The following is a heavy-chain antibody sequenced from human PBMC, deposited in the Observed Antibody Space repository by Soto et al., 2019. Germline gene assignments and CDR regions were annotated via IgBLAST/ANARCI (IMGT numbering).Heavy chain of an antibody. CDR1: GFTFSSYA. CDR3: AKDMSVRGVHYYYYMDV. V-gene: IGHV3-23*01. Sequence: GGSLRLSCAASGFTFSSYAMSWVRQAPGKGLEWVSAISGSGGSTYYADSVKGRFTISRDNSKNTLYLQMNSLRAEDTAVYYCAKDMSVRGVHYYYYMDVWGKGTTVTVSS. D-gene: IGHD3-10*01. J-gene: IGHJ6*03. CDR2: ISGSGGST.